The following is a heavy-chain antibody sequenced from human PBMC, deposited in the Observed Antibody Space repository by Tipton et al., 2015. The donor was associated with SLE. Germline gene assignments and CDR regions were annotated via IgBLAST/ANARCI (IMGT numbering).Heavy chain of an antibody. CDR3: VKDPPDDDFPFDP. CDR2: INSDGSST. Sequence: GSLRLSCAASGFTFSSYWMHWVRQAPGKGLVWVSRINSDGSSTSYADSVKGRFTISRGNAKNTLYLQMSSLRAEDTAVYYCVKDPPDDDFPFDPWGQGTLVTVSS. V-gene: IGHV3-74*01. J-gene: IGHJ5*02. D-gene: IGHD3-3*01. CDR1: GFTFSSYW.